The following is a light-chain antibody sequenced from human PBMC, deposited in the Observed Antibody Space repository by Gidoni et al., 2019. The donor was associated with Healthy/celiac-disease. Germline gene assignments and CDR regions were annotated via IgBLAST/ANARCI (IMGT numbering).Light chain of an antibody. CDR3: QAWDSSTEDVV. CDR1: KLGDKY. CDR2: QDS. J-gene: IGLJ2*01. V-gene: IGLV3-1*01. Sequence: SYELTQPPSVSVSPGQTASITCSGDKLGDKYACWYQQKPGQSPVLVIYQDSKRPSGIHERFSGSNSGNTATLTISGTQAMDEADYYCQAWDSSTEDVVFGGGTKLTVL.